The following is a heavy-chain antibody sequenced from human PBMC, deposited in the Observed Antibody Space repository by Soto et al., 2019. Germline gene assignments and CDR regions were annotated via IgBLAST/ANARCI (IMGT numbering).Heavy chain of an antibody. CDR1: GFTFSNAW. CDR2: IKSKTDGGTT. J-gene: IGHJ4*02. V-gene: IGHV3-15*01. Sequence: GGSLRLSCAASGFTFSNAWMSWVRQAPGKGLEWVGRIKSKTDGGTTDYAAPVKGRFTISRDDSKNTLYLQMNSLKTEDTAVYYCTTDVPRDELTLDYWGQGTLVTVSS. D-gene: IGHD1-26*01. CDR3: TTDVPRDELTLDY.